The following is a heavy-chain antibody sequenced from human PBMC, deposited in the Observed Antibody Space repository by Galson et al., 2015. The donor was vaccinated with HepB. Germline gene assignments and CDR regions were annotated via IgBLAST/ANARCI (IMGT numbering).Heavy chain of an antibody. D-gene: IGHD6-19*01. Sequence: QSGAEVKKPGESLKISCKGSGYSFTNYWIGWVRQMPGKGLEWMAIVYPGDSDTRYSPSFQGQVIISADKSISTAYLQWRSLKVSDTAIYYCARRGSSGWFGFYLDFWGQGTLVTVSP. J-gene: IGHJ4*02. CDR2: VYPGDSDT. CDR3: ARRGSSGWFGFYLDF. CDR1: GYSFTNYW. V-gene: IGHV5-51*01.